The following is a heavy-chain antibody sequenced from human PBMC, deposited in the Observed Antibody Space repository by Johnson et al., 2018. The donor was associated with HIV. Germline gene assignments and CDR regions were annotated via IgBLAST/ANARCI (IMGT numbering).Heavy chain of an antibody. J-gene: IGHJ3*02. CDR2: TDHDESIT. V-gene: IGHV3-33*08. CDR3: ARAVDYGGNSPSRAFDI. CDR1: GFTFSSYW. Sequence: QVQLVESGGGLVQPGGSLRLSCAASGFTFSSYWMHWVRQAPGKGLEWLAFTDHDESITPYADSEKGRFPLSRDNSNNTVYLQMSSLRAEDTALYYCARAVDYGGNSPSRAFDIWGRGTLVTVSS. D-gene: IGHD4-23*01.